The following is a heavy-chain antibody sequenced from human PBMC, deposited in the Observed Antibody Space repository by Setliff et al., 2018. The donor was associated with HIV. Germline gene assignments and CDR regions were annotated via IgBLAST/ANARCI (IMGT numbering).Heavy chain of an antibody. Sequence: SETLSLTCTVSGGSISSYYWSWIRQPAGKGLEWIGRIYTSGSTNYNPSLKSRVTMSVDTSKNQFSLKLSSVTAAATAVYYCAREESTEDYCSGSYGPTFPPPLIYWGQGTLVTVSS. CDR3: AREESTEDYCSGSYGPTFPPPLIY. CDR2: IYTSGST. V-gene: IGHV4-4*07. J-gene: IGHJ4*02. CDR1: GGSISSYY. D-gene: IGHD3-10*01.